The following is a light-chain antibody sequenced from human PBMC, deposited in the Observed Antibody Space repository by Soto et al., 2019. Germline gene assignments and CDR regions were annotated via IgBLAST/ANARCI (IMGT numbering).Light chain of an antibody. J-gene: IGLJ1*01. Sequence: QSVLTRPASPSGSTGQSVTISCTGSSSDVGGYKYVSWYQQYPGKAPKLMIYAVNKRPSGVPDRFSGSKSGNTASLTVSGLQAEDEVDYYCSSYAGSNNYVFGTGTKVTVL. V-gene: IGLV2-8*01. CDR2: AVN. CDR1: SSDVGGYKY. CDR3: SSYAGSNNYV.